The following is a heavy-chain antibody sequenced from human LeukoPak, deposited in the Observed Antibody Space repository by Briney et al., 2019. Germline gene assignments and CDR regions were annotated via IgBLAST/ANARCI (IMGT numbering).Heavy chain of an antibody. V-gene: IGHV4-4*07. CDR3: ARRGSGWYYFDY. CDR2: MYSSGS. D-gene: IGHD6-19*01. CDR1: GGSISSYY. J-gene: IGHJ4*02. Sequence: PSETLSLTCTVSGGSISSYYLSWIRQTAGKGLEWIGRMYSSGSNYNPSLKSRVTMSIDTSTNQLSLKLSSVTAADTAVYYCARRGSGWYYFDYWGQGTLVTVSS.